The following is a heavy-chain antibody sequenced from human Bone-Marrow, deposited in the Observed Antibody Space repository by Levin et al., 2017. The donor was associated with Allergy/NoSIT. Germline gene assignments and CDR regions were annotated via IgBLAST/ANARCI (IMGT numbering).Heavy chain of an antibody. Sequence: ASVKVSCKASGFTFTTYGLTWVRQAPGRGLEWMGWVSAYSGNTNYALNLQDRVTMTTDTATNTAYMELSSLRSDDTAIYYCTRGHFPYYYYGMDVWGQGQKVVVSS. V-gene: IGHV1-18*01. CDR1: GFTFTTYG. CDR2: VSAYSGNT. CDR3: TRGHFPYYYYGMDV. J-gene: IGHJ6*02.